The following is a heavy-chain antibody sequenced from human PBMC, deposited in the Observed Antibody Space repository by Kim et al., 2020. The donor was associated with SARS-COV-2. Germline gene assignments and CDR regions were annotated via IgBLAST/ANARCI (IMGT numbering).Heavy chain of an antibody. CDR1: GFTFSSYG. Sequence: GGSLRLSCAASGFTFSSYGMHWVRQAPGKGLEWVAIITYDGSKKYYADSVKGRFTISRDKAKNTLYLQMNSLRAEDTAVYYCARDLGGSYLYDCSGYYGLNWGDRALV. D-gene: IGHD3-22*01. CDR3: ARDLGGSYLYDCSGYYGLN. V-gene: IGHV3-30*03. CDR2: ITYDGSKK. J-gene: IGHJ4*01.